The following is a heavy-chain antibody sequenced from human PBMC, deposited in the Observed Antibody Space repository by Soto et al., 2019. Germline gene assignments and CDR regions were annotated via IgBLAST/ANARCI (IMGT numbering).Heavy chain of an antibody. J-gene: IGHJ4*02. D-gene: IGHD6-13*01. CDR1: GGSFSGYY. CDR3: ARLGIAAGIYYFDY. CDR2: INHSGST. Sequence: QVQLQQWGAGLLKPSETLSLTCAVYGGSFSGYYWSWIRQPPGKGLEWIGEINHSGSTNYNPSLKSRVTISVDTSKNQFSLKLSSVTAADTAVYYCARLGIAAGIYYFDYWGQGTLVTVSS. V-gene: IGHV4-34*01.